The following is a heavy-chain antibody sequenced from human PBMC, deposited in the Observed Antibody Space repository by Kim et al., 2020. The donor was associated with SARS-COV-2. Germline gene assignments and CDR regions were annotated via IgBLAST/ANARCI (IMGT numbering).Heavy chain of an antibody. V-gene: IGHV4-39*01. Sequence: SETLSLTCTVSGVSISGSTFYWGWIRQPPGKGLAWIGHIFSGGTTYYKSSLKSRVTISVDTSKNQFSLELTSVTAADTAVYYCARLNYRDSRGHPLPFDIGDQGTMVTVSS. CDR1: GVSISGSTFY. J-gene: IGHJ3*02. D-gene: IGHD3-22*01. CDR2: IFSGGTT. CDR3: ARLNYRDSRGHPLPFDI.